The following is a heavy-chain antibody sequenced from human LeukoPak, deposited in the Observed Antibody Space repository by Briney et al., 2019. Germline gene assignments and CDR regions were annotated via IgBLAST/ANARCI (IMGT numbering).Heavy chain of an antibody. J-gene: IGHJ5*02. CDR3: ARVSLMYYDILTGPFDP. D-gene: IGHD3-9*01. CDR2: INPNSGGT. Sequence: GASVKVSCKASGYTFTGYYMHWVRQAPGQGLEWMGWINPNSGGTNYAQKFQGRVTMTRDTSTSTAYMELSRLRSDDTAVYYCARVSLMYYDILTGPFDPWGQGTLVTVSS. CDR1: GYTFTGYY. V-gene: IGHV1-2*02.